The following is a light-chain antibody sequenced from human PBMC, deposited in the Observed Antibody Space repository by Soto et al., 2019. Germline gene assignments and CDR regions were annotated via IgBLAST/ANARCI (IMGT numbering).Light chain of an antibody. CDR3: SSYAGSNSLV. V-gene: IGLV2-8*01. Sequence: QSVLTQPPFASGSPGQSVTISCTGTSSDIGAYNFVSWYQQHPGKAPKLMIDEVSKRPSGVPDRFSGSKSGDTASLTVSGLQAEDAADYFCSSYAGSNSLVFGSGTKLSVL. CDR1: SSDIGAYNF. J-gene: IGLJ1*01. CDR2: EVS.